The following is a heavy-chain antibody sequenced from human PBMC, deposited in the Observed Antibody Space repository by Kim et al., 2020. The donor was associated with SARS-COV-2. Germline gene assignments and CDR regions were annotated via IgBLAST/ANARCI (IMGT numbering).Heavy chain of an antibody. Sequence: GESLKISCKASGYSFTNHWISWVRQMSGKGLEWMGRIDPSDSYTDYSPSFQGHVTISVDRSISTAYLQWSSLKASDTAIYYCATLGSGRYYKWGQGTLVTVSS. J-gene: IGHJ4*02. CDR3: ATLGSGRYYK. CDR1: GYSFTNHW. D-gene: IGHD1-26*01. V-gene: IGHV5-10-1*01. CDR2: IDPSDSYT.